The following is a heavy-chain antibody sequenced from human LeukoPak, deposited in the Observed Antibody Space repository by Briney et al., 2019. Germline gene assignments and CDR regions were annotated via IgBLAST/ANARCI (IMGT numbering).Heavy chain of an antibody. J-gene: IGHJ6*02. CDR2: INAGNGDT. CDR1: GYTFTSYA. V-gene: IGHV1-3*01. Sequence: ASVKVPCKASGYTFTSYAMHWVRQAPGQRLEWMGWINAGNGDTKYSQKFQGRVTITRDTSASTAYMELSSLRSEDTAVYYCARDGGAGRYYYYGMDVWGQGTTVTVSS. D-gene: IGHD1-26*01. CDR3: ARDGGAGRYYYYGMDV.